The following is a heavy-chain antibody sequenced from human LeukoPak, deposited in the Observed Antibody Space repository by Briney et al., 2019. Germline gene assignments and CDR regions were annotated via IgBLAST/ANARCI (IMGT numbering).Heavy chain of an antibody. CDR3: ASRRVATEDFGVISLERDSFDP. Sequence: SSXXVSCKASGGTFSSYGISGVGQAPGEGREWRGRIMPIFGTANYAQKFQGRVTINADESTSTDYMEVNKQRDEDTDGYYCASRRVATEDFGVISLERDSFDPCGQGTLVSVSS. V-gene: IGHV1-69*15. D-gene: IGHD3-3*01. CDR2: IMPIFGTA. CDR1: GGTFSSYG. J-gene: IGHJ5*02.